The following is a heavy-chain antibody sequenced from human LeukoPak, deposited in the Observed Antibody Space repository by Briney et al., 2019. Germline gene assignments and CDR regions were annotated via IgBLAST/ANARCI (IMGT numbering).Heavy chain of an antibody. J-gene: IGHJ5*02. V-gene: IGHV1-2*02. D-gene: IGHD6-6*01. CDR1: GYTFTGDF. CDR3: ARGNIATRRGENWFDP. Sequence: ASVKVSCKASGYTFTGDFIHWVRQAPGQGLEWMGWINSDSGGTHDARKFQGRVTMTRDTSISTAYMERSSLRSDDTAVFYCARGNIATRRGENWFDPWGQGTLVTVSS. CDR2: INSDSGGT.